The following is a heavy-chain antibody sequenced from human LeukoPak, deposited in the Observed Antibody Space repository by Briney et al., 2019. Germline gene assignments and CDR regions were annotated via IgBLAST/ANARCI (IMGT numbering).Heavy chain of an antibody. D-gene: IGHD3-22*01. V-gene: IGHV3-21*01. CDR2: ISSSSSYI. CDR1: GFTFSSYS. J-gene: IGHJ4*02. Sequence: PGGSLRLSCAASGFTFSSYSMNWVRPAPGKGLEWVSSISSSSSYIYYADSVKGRFTISRDNAKNSLYLQMNSLRAEDTAVYYCARDLYDSSGLDYWGQGTLVTVSS. CDR3: ARDLYDSSGLDY.